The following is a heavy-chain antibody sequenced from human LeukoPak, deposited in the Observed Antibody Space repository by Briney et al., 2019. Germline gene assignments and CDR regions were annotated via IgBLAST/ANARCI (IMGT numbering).Heavy chain of an antibody. CDR1: GFTFSDYS. CDR2: ISSSSSSM. V-gene: IGHV3-48*01. J-gene: IGHJ4*02. D-gene: IGHD3-22*01. Sequence: GGSLRLSCAASGFTFSDYSMNWVRQAPGKGLEWVSYISSSSSSMYYADSVKGRFTISRDNARSSLYLQMNSLRAEDTAVYYCARQNGAGYYYYFDSWGQGTPVTVSS. CDR3: ARQNGAGYYYYFDS.